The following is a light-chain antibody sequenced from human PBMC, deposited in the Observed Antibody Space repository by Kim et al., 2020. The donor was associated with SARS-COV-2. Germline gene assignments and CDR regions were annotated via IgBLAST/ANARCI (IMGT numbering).Light chain of an antibody. CDR1: QGISND. J-gene: IGKJ1*01. CDR3: QKYNGAPWA. Sequence: DIQMTQSPSSLSASGGDRVTITCRASQGISNDLAWYQKKPGKVPKLLIYAASALRSGVPFRFSGSGSGTDFTLTIRSLQPEDAASYYCQKYNGAPWAFGQGTKVEVK. CDR2: AAS. V-gene: IGKV1-27*01.